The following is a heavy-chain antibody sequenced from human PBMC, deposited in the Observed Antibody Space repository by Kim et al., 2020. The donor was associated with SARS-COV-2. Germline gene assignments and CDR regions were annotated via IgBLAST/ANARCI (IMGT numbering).Heavy chain of an antibody. Sequence: ASVKVSCKASGYTFTGYYMHWVRQAPGQGLEWMGRINPNSGGTNYAQKFQGRVTMTRDTSISTAYMELSRLRSDDTAVYYCARDCQAYYDSSGSWDYWGQGTLVTVSS. D-gene: IGHD3-22*01. J-gene: IGHJ4*02. CDR2: INPNSGGT. CDR3: ARDCQAYYDSSGSWDY. CDR1: GYTFTGYY. V-gene: IGHV1-2*06.